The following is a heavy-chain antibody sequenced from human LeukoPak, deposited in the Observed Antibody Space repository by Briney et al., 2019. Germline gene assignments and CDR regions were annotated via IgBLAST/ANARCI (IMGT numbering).Heavy chain of an antibody. D-gene: IGHD6-19*01. V-gene: IGHV4-30-4*01. J-gene: IGHJ4*02. CDR1: GGSISSGDYY. Sequence: PSQTLSLTCTVSGGSISSGDYYWSWIRQPPGKGLEWIGYIYYSGSTYYNPSLKSRVTISVDTSKNQFSLKLSSVTAADTAVYYCASSGIAVAGTWFDYWGQGTLVTVSS. CDR3: ASSGIAVAGTWFDY. CDR2: IYYSGST.